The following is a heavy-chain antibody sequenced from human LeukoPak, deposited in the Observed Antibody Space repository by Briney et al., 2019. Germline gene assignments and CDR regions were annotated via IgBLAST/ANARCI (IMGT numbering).Heavy chain of an antibody. CDR2: ISSSSSYI. D-gene: IGHD1-26*01. Sequence: GGSLRLSCAASGFTLSSYSMNWVRQAPGKGLEWVSSISSSSSYIYYADSVKGRFTISRDNAKNSLYLQMNSLRAEDTAVYCCARIVNYSGSYSSWGQGTLVTVSS. J-gene: IGHJ5*02. CDR1: GFTLSSYS. CDR3: ARIVNYSGSYSS. V-gene: IGHV3-21*01.